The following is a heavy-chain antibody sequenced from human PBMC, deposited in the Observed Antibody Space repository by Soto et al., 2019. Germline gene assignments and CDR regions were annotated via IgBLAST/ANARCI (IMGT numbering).Heavy chain of an antibody. CDR1: GGTFSNHA. CDR2: ITPSLNIT. CDR3: ATEAAYCGGDCYLY. V-gene: IGHV1-69*04. J-gene: IGHJ4*02. D-gene: IGHD2-21*02. Sequence: QLQLVQSGAEVRKPEPSVKVSCKASGGTFSNHAMSWVRQAPGQGLEWMGRITPSLNITNYAQKFQDRVTITADRSTSTAYMELSSLTSEDTAVFYCATEAAYCGGDCYLYWGQGTLVTVSS.